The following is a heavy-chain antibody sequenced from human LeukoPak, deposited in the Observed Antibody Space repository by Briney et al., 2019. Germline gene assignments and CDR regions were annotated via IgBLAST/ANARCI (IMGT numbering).Heavy chain of an antibody. V-gene: IGHV5-51*01. Sequence: GESLKISCKGSGYSFATYWIGWVRQMPGRGLEWMGIIYPGDSDTRYSPSFQGQVTISADKSISTAYLQWSSLKASDTAMYYCARILTTGLYYFDYWGQGTLVTVSS. J-gene: IGHJ4*02. CDR2: IYPGDSDT. CDR1: GYSFATYW. CDR3: ARILTTGLYYFDY. D-gene: IGHD4-11*01.